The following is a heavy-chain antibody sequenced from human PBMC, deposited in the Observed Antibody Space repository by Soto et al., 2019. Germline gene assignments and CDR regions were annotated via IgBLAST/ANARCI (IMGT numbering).Heavy chain of an antibody. J-gene: IGHJ4*02. D-gene: IGHD3-22*01. CDR2: ISAYNGNT. CDR3: ARDSPVNYYDSSGFYNY. CDR1: GYTFTSYA. V-gene: IGHV1-18*01. Sequence: ASVKVSCKASGYTFTSYAISWVRQAPGQGLEWMGWISAYNGNTNYAQKLQGRVTMTTDTSTSTAYMELRSLRSDDTAVYYCARDSPVNYYDSSGFYNYWGQGTLVTVS.